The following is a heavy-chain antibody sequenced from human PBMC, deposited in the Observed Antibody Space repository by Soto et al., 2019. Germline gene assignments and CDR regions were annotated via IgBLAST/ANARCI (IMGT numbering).Heavy chain of an antibody. CDR3: ARSLRYDRSGSSDY. CDR2: IYYSGST. V-gene: IGHV4-31*01. Sequence: ALSVTXTVSGGSMSSDGYYWSWSRQHPGKGLEWIGDIYYSGSTFNNPSLKIQVTISRTTSKNQFSLKLRPVPAADTAVYYCARSLRYDRSGSSDYWGQGTLVTVSS. D-gene: IGHD3-22*01. CDR1: GGSMSSDGYY. J-gene: IGHJ4*02.